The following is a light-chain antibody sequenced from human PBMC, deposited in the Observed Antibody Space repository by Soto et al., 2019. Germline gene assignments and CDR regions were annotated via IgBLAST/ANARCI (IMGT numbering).Light chain of an antibody. J-gene: IGKJ4*01. Sequence: EIVLTQSPATLSLSPGERATLSCRASQFVGSHLAWYQHKPSQAPRLLIYDASSRATGIPARFSGSGSGTDFTLTISSLEPEDSAVYYCQQRTNWPPLTFGGGTKVEIK. CDR3: QQRTNWPPLT. CDR1: QFVGSH. V-gene: IGKV3-11*01. CDR2: DAS.